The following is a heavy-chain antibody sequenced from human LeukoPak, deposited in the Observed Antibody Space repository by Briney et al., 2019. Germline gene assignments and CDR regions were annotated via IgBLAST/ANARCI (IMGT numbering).Heavy chain of an antibody. CDR2: IRYDGTDK. J-gene: IGHJ2*01. Sequence: GGSLRLSCAASGFTFSSFGMHWVRQAPGKGLEWVAFIRYDGTDKYYADSVKGRFTISRDNSKNTLYLQMNSLRPEDTAVYYCARGCFEQAGIPCSFEYFDLWGRGTLVTVSS. CDR3: ARGCFEQAGIPCSFEYFDL. D-gene: IGHD1/OR15-1a*01. CDR1: GFTFSSFG. V-gene: IGHV3-30*02.